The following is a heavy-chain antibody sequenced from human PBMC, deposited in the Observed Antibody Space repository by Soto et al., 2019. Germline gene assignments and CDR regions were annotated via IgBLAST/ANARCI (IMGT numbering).Heavy chain of an antibody. CDR3: VRSKGGYSYGTPFDY. J-gene: IGHJ4*02. V-gene: IGHV3-30-3*01. CDR2: ISYDGSNR. D-gene: IGHD5-18*01. Sequence: GGSLRLSCAASGLTLSNYAMHWVRQAPGKGLEWVAVISYDGSNRYYADSVKGRFTISRDNAENSLYLQMNSLRPEDTALYYCVRSKGGYSYGTPFDYWGQGTLVTVSS. CDR1: GLTLSNYA.